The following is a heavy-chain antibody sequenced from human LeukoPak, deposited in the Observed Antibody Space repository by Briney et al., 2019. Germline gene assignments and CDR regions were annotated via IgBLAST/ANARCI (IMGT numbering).Heavy chain of an antibody. V-gene: IGHV3-23*01. J-gene: IGHJ4*02. Sequence: PGGSLRLSCAGSGFTFNNYAMSWVRRAPRKGLEWVSTIMIGGDGKHYADSVKGRFTISRDRSESTLYLQMNGLRADDTAVYYCVRAAPRDCSPASCSQFDTWGQGTLVTVSS. CDR3: VRAAPRDCSPASCSQFDT. CDR2: IMIGGDGK. CDR1: GFTFNNYA. D-gene: IGHD2-2*01.